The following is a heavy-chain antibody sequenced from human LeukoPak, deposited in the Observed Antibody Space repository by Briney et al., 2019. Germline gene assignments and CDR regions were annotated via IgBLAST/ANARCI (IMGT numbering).Heavy chain of an antibody. CDR3: ARSYDDSTGYYYLET. J-gene: IGHJ5*02. CDR2: IRYDGSNK. CDR1: GFTFSSYG. Sequence: GGSLRLSCAASGFTFSSYGMHWVRQAPGKGLEWVAFIRYDGSNKYYADSVKGRFTISRDNAKNSLYLQMNSLRAEDTAVYYCARSYDDSTGYYYLETWGQGTLVTVSS. V-gene: IGHV3-30*02. D-gene: IGHD3-22*01.